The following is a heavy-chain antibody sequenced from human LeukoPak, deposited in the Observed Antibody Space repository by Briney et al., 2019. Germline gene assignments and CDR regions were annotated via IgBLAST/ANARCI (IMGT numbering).Heavy chain of an antibody. CDR1: GGSIRSSSYY. J-gene: IGHJ3*01. Sequence: TSETLSLTCTVSGGSIRSSSYYWGWIRQPPGKGLEWIGSIYYCGSTYYNPSLKSRITTSVATSKHQFSLKLSSVAAADTAVYYCARGLRALDAFDVWGQGTMVTVSS. CDR2: IYYCGST. CDR3: ARGLRALDAFDV. V-gene: IGHV4-39*07.